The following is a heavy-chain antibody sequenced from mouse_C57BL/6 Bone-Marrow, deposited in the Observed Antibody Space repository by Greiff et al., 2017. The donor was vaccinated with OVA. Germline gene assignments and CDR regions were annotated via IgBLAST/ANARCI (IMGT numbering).Heavy chain of an antibody. CDR3: ARERFYYYGSTLDY. D-gene: IGHD1-1*01. CDR1: GYTFTSYW. Sequence: VQLQQPGAELVKPGASVKMSCKASGYTFTSYWITWVKQRPGQGLEWIGDIYPGSGSTNYNEKFKSKATLTVDTSSSTAYMQLSSLTSEDSAVYYCARERFYYYGSTLDYWGQGTTLTVSS. J-gene: IGHJ2*01. V-gene: IGHV1-55*01. CDR2: IYPGSGST.